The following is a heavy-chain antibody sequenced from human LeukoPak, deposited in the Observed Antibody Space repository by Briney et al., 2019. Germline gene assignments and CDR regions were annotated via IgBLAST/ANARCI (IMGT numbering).Heavy chain of an antibody. CDR1: GFTFSSYS. CDR3: ARGYGETDYYYYGMDV. D-gene: IGHD4-17*01. J-gene: IGHJ6*02. CDR2: ISSSSSYI. V-gene: IGHV3-21*01. Sequence: GGSLRLSCAASGFTFSSYSMNWVRQAPGKGLEWVSSISSSSSYIYYADSVKGRFTISRDNAKNSLYLQMNSLRAEDTAMYYCARGYGETDYYYYGMDVWGQGTTVTVSS.